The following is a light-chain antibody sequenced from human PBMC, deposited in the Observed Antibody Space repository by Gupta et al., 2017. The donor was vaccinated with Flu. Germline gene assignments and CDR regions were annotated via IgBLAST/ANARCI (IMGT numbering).Light chain of an antibody. J-gene: IGLJ3*02. CDR1: NIGSKS. CDR2: DDS. V-gene: IGLV3-21*02. Sequence: SYVLTQPPSVSVAPGQTARITCGGNNIGSKSVHWYQQKPGQAPVLVVYDDSDGPSGIPERFSGSNSGNTATLTISRVEAGDEADYYCQVWDSSSDHCVFGGGTKLTVL. CDR3: QVWDSSSDHCV.